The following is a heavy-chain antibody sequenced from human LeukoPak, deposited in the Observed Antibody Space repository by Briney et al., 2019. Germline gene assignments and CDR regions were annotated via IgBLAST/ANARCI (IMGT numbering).Heavy chain of an antibody. V-gene: IGHV1-69*04. J-gene: IGHJ4*02. CDR2: IIPILGIA. D-gene: IGHD1-26*01. CDR1: VGTFSSYA. CDR3: ARESSGSYYGMDY. Sequence: SVKVSCKASVGTFSSYAISWVRQAPGQGLEWMGRIIPILGIADYAQKFQGRVTITADKSTSTAYMELSSLRSEDTAVYYCARESSGSYYGMDYWGQGTLVTVSS.